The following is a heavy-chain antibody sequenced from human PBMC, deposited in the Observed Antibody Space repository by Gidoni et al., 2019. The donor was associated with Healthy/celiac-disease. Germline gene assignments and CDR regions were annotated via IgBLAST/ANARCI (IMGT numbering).Heavy chain of an antibody. J-gene: IGHJ1*01. Sequence: QVQLVESGGGVVQPGRSLRLSCAASGFTFSSYAIHWVRQAQGKGLEWVAVISYDGSNKYYADSVKGRFTIYRDNSKNTLYLQMNSLRAEDTAVYYCARDQHYDFWSGYFQGYFQHWGQGTLVTVSS. CDR1: GFTFSSYA. CDR3: ARDQHYDFWSGYFQGYFQH. CDR2: ISYDGSNK. V-gene: IGHV3-30*01. D-gene: IGHD3-3*01.